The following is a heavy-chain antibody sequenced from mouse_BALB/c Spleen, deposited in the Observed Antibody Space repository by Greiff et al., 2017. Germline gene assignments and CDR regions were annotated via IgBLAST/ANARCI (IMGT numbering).Heavy chain of an antibody. Sequence: EVKLMESGGGLVKPGGSLKLSCAASGFTFSSYAMSWVRQTPEKRLEWVASISSGGSTYYPDSVKGRFTISRDNARNILYLQMSSLRSEDTAMYYCARGLITTVVFDYWGQGTTPTVSS. D-gene: IGHD1-1*01. CDR2: ISSGGST. CDR1: GFTFSSYA. CDR3: ARGLITTVVFDY. V-gene: IGHV5-6-5*01. J-gene: IGHJ2*01.